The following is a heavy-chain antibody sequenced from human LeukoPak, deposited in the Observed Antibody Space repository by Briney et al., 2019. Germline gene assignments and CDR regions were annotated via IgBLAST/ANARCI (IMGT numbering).Heavy chain of an antibody. V-gene: IGHV3-23*01. CDR3: ANSPKSDY. J-gene: IGHJ4*02. CDR1: GFTFSSYG. CDR2: ISGSGGST. Sequence: GGTLRLSCAASGFTFSSYGMSWCRQAPGKGLEWLSAISGSGGSTYYADSVQGRFTISRDNSKNTLYLQMSSLRAEDTAVYYCANSPKSDYWGQGTLVTVSS.